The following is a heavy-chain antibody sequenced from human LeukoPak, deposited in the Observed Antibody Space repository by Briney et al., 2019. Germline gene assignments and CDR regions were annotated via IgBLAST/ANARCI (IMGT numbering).Heavy chain of an antibody. CDR1: GYTFTGYY. CDR3: ARARPADYGDDY. J-gene: IGHJ4*02. D-gene: IGHD4-17*01. V-gene: IGHV1-18*04. CDR2: ISAYNGNT. Sequence: GASVKVSCKASGYTFTGYYLHWVRQAPGQGLEWMGWISAYNGNTNYAQKLQGRVTMTTDTSTSTAYMELRSLRSDDTAVYYCARARPADYGDDYWGQGTLVTVSS.